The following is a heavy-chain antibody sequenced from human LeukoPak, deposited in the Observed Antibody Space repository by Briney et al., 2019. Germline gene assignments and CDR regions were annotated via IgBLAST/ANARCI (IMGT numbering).Heavy chain of an antibody. Sequence: SETLSLTCTVSGGSISSYYWSWIRQPPGKGLEWIGYIYYSGSTNYNPSLKSRVTISVDTSKNQFSLKLSSVTAADTAVYYCARRLALRGVIVLDYWGQGTLVTVSS. CDR1: GGSISSYY. J-gene: IGHJ4*02. CDR2: IYYSGST. V-gene: IGHV4-59*08. CDR3: ARRLALRGVIVLDY. D-gene: IGHD3-10*01.